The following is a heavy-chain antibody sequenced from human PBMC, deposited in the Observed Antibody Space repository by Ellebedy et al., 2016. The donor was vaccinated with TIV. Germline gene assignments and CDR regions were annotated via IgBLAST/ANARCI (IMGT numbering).Heavy chain of an antibody. D-gene: IGHD1-26*01. CDR2: MNPNSGNT. Sequence: ASVKVSXXASGYTFTSYDINWVRQATGQGLEWMGWMNPNSGNTGYAQKFQGRVTMTRNTSISTAYMELSSLRSEDTAVYYCARMGATTFLSFDYWGQGTLVTVSS. CDR3: ARMGATTFLSFDY. J-gene: IGHJ4*02. CDR1: GYTFTSYD. V-gene: IGHV1-8*01.